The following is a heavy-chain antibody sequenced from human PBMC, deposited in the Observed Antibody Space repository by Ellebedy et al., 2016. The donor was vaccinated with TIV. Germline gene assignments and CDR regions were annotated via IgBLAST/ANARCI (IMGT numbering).Heavy chain of an antibody. V-gene: IGHV3-23*01. CDR2: ITESGGKT. J-gene: IGHJ3*01. Sequence: GESLKISCAASGLTFSSHAMSWVRQAPGKGLEWGSSITESGGKTYYADSVKGRFTISRDNSKDTLFLQMNSLRAEDTAIYFCARDPVDVGPAFYVWGQGTMFTFSS. D-gene: IGHD4-23*01. CDR3: ARDPVDVGPAFYV. CDR1: GLTFSSHA.